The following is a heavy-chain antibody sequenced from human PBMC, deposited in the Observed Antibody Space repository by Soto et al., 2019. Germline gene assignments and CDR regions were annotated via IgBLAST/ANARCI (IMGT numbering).Heavy chain of an antibody. V-gene: IGHV3-72*01. CDR2: IRDKANSYTT. CDR3: VIRNRAGSPDY. CDR1: GFTFSDYY. D-gene: IGHD3-16*01. J-gene: IGHJ4*02. Sequence: GESLRLSCAASGFTFSDYYMHWVRLSPGKGLEWVGRIRDKANSYTTEYAASVKGRFTVSRDDSKNSLYLQMNSLKTEDTGVYYWVIRNRAGSPDYWGQGTLVTVSS.